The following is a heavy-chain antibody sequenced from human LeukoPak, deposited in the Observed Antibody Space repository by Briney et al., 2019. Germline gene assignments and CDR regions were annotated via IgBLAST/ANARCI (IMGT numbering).Heavy chain of an antibody. CDR3: ARGYSGSYGRFDY. CDR2: IYYSGNT. CDR1: GGSISSYY. J-gene: IGHJ4*02. D-gene: IGHD1-26*01. V-gene: IGHV4-59*01. Sequence: SETLSLTSTVSGGSISSYYWSWIRQPPGKGLEWIGYIYYSGNTSYNPSLKSRVTISVDTSKNQFSLKLSSVTAADTAVYYCARGYSGSYGRFDYWGQGTLVTVSS.